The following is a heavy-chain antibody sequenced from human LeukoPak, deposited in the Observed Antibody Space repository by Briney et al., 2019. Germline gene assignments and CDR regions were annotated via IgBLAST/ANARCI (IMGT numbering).Heavy chain of an antibody. CDR2: ISSNGGST. D-gene: IGHD5-12*01. V-gene: IGHV3-64*01. CDR1: GFTFSSYA. CDR3: ARGYSGYDLRWGSVFYYFDY. J-gene: IGHJ4*02. Sequence: GGSLRLSCAASGFTFSSYAMHWVRQAPGKGLECVSAISSNGGSTYYANSVKGRFTISRDNSTNTLYLQMGSLRAEDMAVYYCARGYSGYDLRWGSVFYYFDYWGQGTLVTVSS.